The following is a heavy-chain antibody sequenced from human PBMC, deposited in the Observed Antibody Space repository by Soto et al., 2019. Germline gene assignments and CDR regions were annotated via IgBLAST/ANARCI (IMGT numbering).Heavy chain of an antibody. CDR2: IIPIFGTA. CDR3: ARGYDYVMTSGMDV. CDR1: GGTFSSYA. Sequence: GASVKVSCKASGGTFSSYAISCVRQAPGQGLEWMGGIIPIFGTANYAQKFQGRVTITADESTSTAYMELSSLRSEDTAVYYCARGYDYVMTSGMDVWGQGTTVTVSS. J-gene: IGHJ6*02. V-gene: IGHV1-69*13. D-gene: IGHD5-12*01.